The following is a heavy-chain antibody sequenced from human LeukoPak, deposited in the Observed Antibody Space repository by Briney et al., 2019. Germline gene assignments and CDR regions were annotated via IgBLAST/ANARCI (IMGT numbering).Heavy chain of an antibody. J-gene: IGHJ4*02. CDR3: VRGYTLMVTVLPY. D-gene: IGHD5-18*01. V-gene: IGHV3-66*02. CDR1: GFTVSSNY. Sequence: GGSLRLSCAASGFTVSSNYMSWVRQAPGKGLEWVSVIYSGGSTYYADSVKGRFTISRDNSKKPLYVQMNSLRAEDTAVYYCVRGYTLMVTVLPYWGQGTLVTVSS. CDR2: IYSGGST.